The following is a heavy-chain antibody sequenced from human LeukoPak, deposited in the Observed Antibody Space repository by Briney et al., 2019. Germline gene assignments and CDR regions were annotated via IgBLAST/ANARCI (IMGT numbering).Heavy chain of an antibody. V-gene: IGHV4-38-2*02. CDR1: GYSLSSGYY. J-gene: IGHJ4*02. CDR3: ARDRQSPTPDYFDY. CDR2: IYQSGST. D-gene: IGHD6-6*01. Sequence: SETLSLTCTVSGYSLSSGYYWGWIRQPPGKGLEWIGSIYQSGSTYYNPSLKSRVTISVDTSKNQFSLKLSSVTAADTAVYYCARDRQSPTPDYFDYWGQGTLVTVSS.